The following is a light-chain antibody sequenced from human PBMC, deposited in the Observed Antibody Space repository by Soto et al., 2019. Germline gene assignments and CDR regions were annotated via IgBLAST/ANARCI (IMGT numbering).Light chain of an antibody. Sequence: EIVLTQSPGTLSLSPGDRATLSCRASQSVRSSYLAWYQQKPGQAPILLIYGTSTRATGTPDRFSGSGSGTDFSLTISRLEPEDFALNYCQQYDISPTLTFGQGTKVEIK. CDR1: QSVRSSY. CDR2: GTS. CDR3: QQYDISPTLT. J-gene: IGKJ1*01. V-gene: IGKV3-20*01.